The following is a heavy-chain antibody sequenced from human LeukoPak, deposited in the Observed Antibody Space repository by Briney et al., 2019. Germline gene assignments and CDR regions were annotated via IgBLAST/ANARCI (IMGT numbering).Heavy chain of an antibody. D-gene: IGHD5-24*01. CDR1: GGSISTYY. CDR2: IYNSGNT. Sequence: SETLSLTCTVSGGSISTYYWTWIRQPPGKGLEWIGYIYNSGNTNYNPSLKSRVTISVDKSKSQFSLNLTSVTAADTAVYYCARGRNGYNFIDYWGQGTLVTVSS. CDR3: ARGRNGYNFIDY. J-gene: IGHJ4*02. V-gene: IGHV4-59*12.